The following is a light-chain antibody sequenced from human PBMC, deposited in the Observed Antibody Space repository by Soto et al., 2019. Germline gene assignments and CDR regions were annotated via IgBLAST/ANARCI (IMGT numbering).Light chain of an antibody. J-gene: IGKJ2*01. V-gene: IGKV3-11*01. CDR3: QQRSNWVYT. CDR2: DSS. Sequence: EIVLTQSPATLSLSPGERATLSCRASQSVSSYLAWYQPKPGQAPRLLIYDSSNRATGIPARFSGSGSGTDFTLTISSLEPEDFAVYYCQQRSNWVYTFGQGTKLEI. CDR1: QSVSSY.